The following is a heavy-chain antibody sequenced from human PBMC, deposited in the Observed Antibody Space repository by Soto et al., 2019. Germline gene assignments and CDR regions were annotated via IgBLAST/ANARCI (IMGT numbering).Heavy chain of an antibody. V-gene: IGHV1-24*01. CDR1: GYTLTELS. CDR3: ATEQKYYDSSGYHNWFDP. J-gene: IGHJ5*02. D-gene: IGHD3-22*01. Sequence: ASVKVSCKVSGYTLTELSMHWVRQAPGKGLEWMGGFDPEDGETIYAQKFQGRVTMTEDTSTDTAYMELSSLRSEDTAVYYCATEQKYYDSSGYHNWFDPWGQGTLVTVSS. CDR2: FDPEDGET.